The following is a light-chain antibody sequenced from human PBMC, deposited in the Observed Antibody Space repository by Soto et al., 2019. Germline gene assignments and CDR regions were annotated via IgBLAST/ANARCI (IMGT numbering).Light chain of an antibody. J-gene: IGLJ1*01. Sequence: QSALTQPASVSGSPGQSITISCTGTSSDIGAYDYVSWYQQHPGKATKVMFFDVTYRPSGVSHRFSGSKSGNTASLTISGLQAEDEDDYYSSSNTLSSAYVFGTGTKLTVL. CDR3: SSNTLSSAYV. CDR1: SSDIGAYDY. V-gene: IGLV2-14*01. CDR2: DVT.